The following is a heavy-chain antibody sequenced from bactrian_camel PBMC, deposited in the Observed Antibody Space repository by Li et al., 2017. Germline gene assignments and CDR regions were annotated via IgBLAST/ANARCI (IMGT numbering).Heavy chain of an antibody. V-gene: IGHV3S9*01. CDR1: TGTFRSAC. Sequence: HVQLVESGGGSAQAGGPLRLSCAARTGTFRSACMGWIRQVSGKEREGVASIDSDGETTYTDSAKGRFTISRDNAKNMLYLQMNSLKPEDTAMYYCTLWVTGGRLGQGTQVTVS. J-gene: IGHJ4*01. D-gene: IGHD3*01. CDR2: IDSDGET.